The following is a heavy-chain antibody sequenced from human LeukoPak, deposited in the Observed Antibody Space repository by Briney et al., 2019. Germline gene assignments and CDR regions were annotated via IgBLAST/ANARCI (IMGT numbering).Heavy chain of an antibody. V-gene: IGHV3-23*01. CDR2: ISGSGGST. D-gene: IGHD3-22*01. Sequence: GSLRLSCAASGFTFSSYAMSWVRQAPGKGLEWVSTISGSGGSTYYADSVKGRFTISRDNSKNTLYLQMNSLRAEDTAVYYCALSPYYYDSSGYYVHWGQGTMVTVSS. CDR3: ALSPYYYDSSGYYVH. CDR1: GFTFSSYA. J-gene: IGHJ4*02.